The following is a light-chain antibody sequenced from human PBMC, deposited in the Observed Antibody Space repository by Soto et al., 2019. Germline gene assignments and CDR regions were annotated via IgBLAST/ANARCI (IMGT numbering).Light chain of an antibody. CDR1: QSITNY. CDR3: QQSYSTPWT. J-gene: IGKJ1*01. V-gene: IGKV1-39*01. CDR2: AAS. Sequence: DLQMTQSPSSLSASVGDRVTITCRASQSITNYLNWYQQKPGKAPKLLIYAASSLQSGVPSRFSGSDSGTDFTLSISSLQPEDFATYYCQQSYSTPWTFGQGTKVEIK.